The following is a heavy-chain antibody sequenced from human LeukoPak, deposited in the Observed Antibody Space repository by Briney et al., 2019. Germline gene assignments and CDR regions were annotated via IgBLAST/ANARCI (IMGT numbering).Heavy chain of an antibody. CDR3: AKATDYYGSGSPFDP. CDR2: ISGSGGST. CDR1: GFTFSSYG. V-gene: IGHV3-23*01. J-gene: IGHJ5*02. Sequence: GGSLRLSCAASGFTFSSYGMSWVRQAPGKGLEWVSGISGSGGSTYYADSVKGRFTISRDNSKNTLYLRMNSLRAEDTAVYYCAKATDYYGSGSPFDPWGQGTLVTVSS. D-gene: IGHD3-10*01.